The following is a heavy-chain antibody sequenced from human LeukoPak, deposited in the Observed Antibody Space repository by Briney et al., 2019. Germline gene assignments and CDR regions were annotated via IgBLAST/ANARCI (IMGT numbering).Heavy chain of an antibody. D-gene: IGHD3-10*02. CDR1: GFTFSSYS. J-gene: IGHJ4*02. Sequence: GGSLRLSCAASGFTFSSYSMNWVRQAPGKGLEWVSSISSSSSYIYYADSVKGRYTISRDNAKNSLYLQMNSLRAEDTAVYYCASIFGVGFDYWGQGTLVTVSS. V-gene: IGHV3-21*01. CDR2: ISSSSSYI. CDR3: ASIFGVGFDY.